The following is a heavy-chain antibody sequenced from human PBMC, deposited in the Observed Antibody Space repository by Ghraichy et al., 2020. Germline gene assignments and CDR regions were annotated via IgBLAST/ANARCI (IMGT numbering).Heavy chain of an antibody. CDR3: ARSRCWNSSPDC. V-gene: IGHV4-59*01. CDR1: GDPMSSYY. D-gene: IGHD1-1*01. Sequence: SETLSLTCSVSGDPMSSYYWTWIRQPPGRGLEWIGYVYYTGLPNYSPSLKSRVTISVDTSKTQVSLTLTSVTPADTAVYYCARSRCWNSSPDCWGQGILVTVSS. CDR2: VYYTGLP. J-gene: IGHJ4*02.